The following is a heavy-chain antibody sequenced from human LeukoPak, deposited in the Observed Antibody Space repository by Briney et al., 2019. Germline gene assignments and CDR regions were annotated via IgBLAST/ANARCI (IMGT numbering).Heavy chain of an antibody. Sequence: GGSLRLSCAASGFTFSSYWMHWVRQAPGKGLVWVSRINSDGSSTSYADSVKGRFTISRDNSKNTLYLQMNSLRAEDTAVYYCAKEGAYYIVGATLDYWGQGTLVTVSS. CDR2: INSDGSST. D-gene: IGHD1-26*01. CDR3: AKEGAYYIVGATLDY. CDR1: GFTFSSYW. V-gene: IGHV3-74*01. J-gene: IGHJ4*02.